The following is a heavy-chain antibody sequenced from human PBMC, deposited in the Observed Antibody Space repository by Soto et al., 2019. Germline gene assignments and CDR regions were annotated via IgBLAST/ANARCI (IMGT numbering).Heavy chain of an antibody. V-gene: IGHV4-34*01. D-gene: IGHD2-21*01. CDR1: GGSFSGYY. CDR2: INHSGSN. CDR3: ARGVPGDFYYMDV. J-gene: IGHJ6*03. Sequence: QVQLQQWGAGLLKPSETLSLTCGVYGGSFSGYYWTWIHQPPGRGLEWIGEINHSGSNNYNPSLKSRVTISVDTSKNQFSLRLSSVTAADTAVYFCARGVPGDFYYMDVWGKGTTVTVSS.